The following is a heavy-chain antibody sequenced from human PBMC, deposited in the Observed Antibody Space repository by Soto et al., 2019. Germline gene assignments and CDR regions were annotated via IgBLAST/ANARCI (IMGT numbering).Heavy chain of an antibody. D-gene: IGHD3-22*01. CDR2: INAGNGNT. V-gene: IGHV1-3*01. CDR1: GYTFTSYA. CDR3: ARVLGPSGYYGTSNWFDP. J-gene: IGHJ5*02. Sequence: GASVKVSCKASGYTFTSYAMHWVRQAPGQRLEWMGWINAGNGNTKYSQKFQGRVTITRDTSASTAYMELSSLRSEDTAVYYCARVLGPSGYYGTSNWFDPWGQGTPVTVSS.